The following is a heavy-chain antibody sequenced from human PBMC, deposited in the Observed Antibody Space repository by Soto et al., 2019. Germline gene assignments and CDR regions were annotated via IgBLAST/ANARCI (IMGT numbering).Heavy chain of an antibody. Sequence: AGGSLRLSCAASGFSFSDYNMDWVRQAPGKGLEWVGRSKPKNYNTEYAASVKGRFTVSRDDSRDSLYLQMSSLVTEDTAVYYCVRGKNSFDFWGRGTLVTVSS. V-gene: IGHV3-72*01. J-gene: IGHJ4*02. CDR1: GFSFSDYN. CDR2: SKPKNYNT. CDR3: VRGKNSFDF.